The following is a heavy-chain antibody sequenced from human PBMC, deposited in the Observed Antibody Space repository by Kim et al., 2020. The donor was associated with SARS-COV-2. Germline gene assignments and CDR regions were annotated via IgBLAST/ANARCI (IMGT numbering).Heavy chain of an antibody. J-gene: IGHJ1*01. CDR3: AKNPPTSTITTPEYFQH. V-gene: IGHV3-7*03. CDR2: IKQDGSEK. Sequence: GGSLRLSCAVSGFTFSRYWMSWVRQAPGKGPEWVANIKQDGSEKYYVDSVKGRFIISRDNAKNSLYLQMNRPRADDTAVYYCAKNPPTSTITTPEYFQHWGQGTLVTVSS. CDR1: GFTFSRYW. D-gene: IGHD4-4*01.